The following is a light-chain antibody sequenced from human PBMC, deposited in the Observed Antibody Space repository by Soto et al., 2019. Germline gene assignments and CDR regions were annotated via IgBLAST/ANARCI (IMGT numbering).Light chain of an antibody. V-gene: IGKV1-33*01. CDR2: DAS. J-gene: IGKJ3*01. CDR3: QHCDYLPI. Sequence: DLQMTQSPSSLSASVGDRVTITCQASQDITSYLNWYQHKPGKAPKLLIYDASILEAGVPPRFSGSGSGTDFTLTISSLQPEDVATYYCQHCDYLPIFGPGTTVDFK. CDR1: QDITSY.